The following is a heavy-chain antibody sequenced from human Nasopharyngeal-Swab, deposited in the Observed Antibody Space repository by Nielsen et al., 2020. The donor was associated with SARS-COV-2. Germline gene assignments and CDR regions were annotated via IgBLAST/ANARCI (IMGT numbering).Heavy chain of an antibody. CDR2: IDWDDDK. CDR1: GSSLSTSGMC. Sequence: SGPTLVKPTQTLTLTCTFSGSSLSTSGMCVRWIRQPPGKALEWLALIDWDDDKYYSTSLKTRLTISKDTSKNQVVLTMTNMDPVDTATYYCARIQAMITFGGANYYGMDVWGQGTTVTVSS. CDR3: ARIQAMITFGGANYYGMDV. V-gene: IGHV2-70*01. J-gene: IGHJ6*02. D-gene: IGHD3-16*01.